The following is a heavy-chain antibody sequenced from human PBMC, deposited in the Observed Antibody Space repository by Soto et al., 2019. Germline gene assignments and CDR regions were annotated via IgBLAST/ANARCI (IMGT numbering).Heavy chain of an antibody. Sequence: QVQLVESGGGVVQPGRSLRLSCTASGFNFGSHGMHWVRQAPGKGLEWVGVIWCDGSNKFYGDSVKGRFIISRDNSKNTMYLEMSSLRVEDTAVYYCARWTREGFGESWDVWGQGTMVTVSS. D-gene: IGHD3-10*01. CDR3: ARWTREGFGESWDV. CDR2: IWCDGSNK. J-gene: IGHJ6*02. CDR1: GFNFGSHG. V-gene: IGHV3-33*01.